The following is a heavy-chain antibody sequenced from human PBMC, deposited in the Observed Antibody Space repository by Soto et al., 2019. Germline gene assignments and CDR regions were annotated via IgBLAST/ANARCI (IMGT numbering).Heavy chain of an antibody. CDR1: GYTFTSYD. CDR3: ARSYPPNLLAYYYGSGSYQYYYYYYYMDV. CDR2: MNPNSGNT. V-gene: IGHV1-8*01. J-gene: IGHJ6*03. Sequence: ASVKVSCKASGYTFTSYDINWVRQATGQGLEWMGWMNPNSGNTGYAQKFQGRVTMTRNTSISTAYMELSSLRSEDTAVYYCARSYPPNLLAYYYGSGSYQYYYYYYYMDVWGKGTTVTVSS. D-gene: IGHD3-10*01.